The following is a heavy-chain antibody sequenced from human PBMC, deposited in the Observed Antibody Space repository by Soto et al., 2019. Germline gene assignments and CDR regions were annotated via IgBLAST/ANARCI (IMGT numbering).Heavy chain of an antibody. CDR1: GGSISSGGYY. D-gene: IGHD3-10*01. V-gene: IGHV4-31*03. CDR3: ARDPGSGSYYGWFDP. Sequence: TSETLCLTCTVSGGSISSGGYYWNWIRQHPGKGLEWIGYIYYSGSTNYNPSLKSRVSISVDTSKNQFSLKLSSVTAADTAVYYCARDPGSGSYYGWFDPWGQGTLVTVSS. CDR2: IYYSGST. J-gene: IGHJ5*02.